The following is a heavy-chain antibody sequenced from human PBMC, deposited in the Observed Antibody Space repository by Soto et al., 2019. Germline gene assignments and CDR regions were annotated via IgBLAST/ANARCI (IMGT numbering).Heavy chain of an antibody. CDR3: ARVNGSGSYYRDYFDY. CDR2: IYHSGST. Sequence: RSLTCAVSGGSISSGGYSWSWIRQPPGKGLEWIGYIYHSGSTYYNPSLKSRVTISVDRSKNQFSLKLSSVTAADTAVYYCARVNGSGSYYRDYFDYWGQGTLVTVSS. D-gene: IGHD3-10*01. V-gene: IGHV4-30-2*01. CDR1: GGSISSGGYS. J-gene: IGHJ4*02.